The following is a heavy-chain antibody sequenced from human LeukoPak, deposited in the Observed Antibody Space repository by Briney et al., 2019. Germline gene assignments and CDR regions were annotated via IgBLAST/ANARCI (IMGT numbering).Heavy chain of an antibody. CDR2: MYYSGST. D-gene: IGHD6-13*01. V-gene: IGHV4-30-4*01. J-gene: IGHJ4*02. CDR1: GGSISSGDYY. CDR3: ARFGRAAAGHGEFDY. Sequence: PSQTLSLTCTVSGGSISSGDYYWSWIRQPPGKGLEWIAYMYYSGSTYYNPSLKSRVTMSADTSKNQFSLKLSSVTAADTAVYYCARFGRAAAGHGEFDYWGQGTLVTVSS.